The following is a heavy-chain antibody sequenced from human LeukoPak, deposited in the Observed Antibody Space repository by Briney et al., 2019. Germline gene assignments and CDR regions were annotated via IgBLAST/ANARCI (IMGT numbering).Heavy chain of an antibody. CDR3: ARKNPTVGPRGRYDS. CDR1: GYAFTSYY. V-gene: IGHV1-46*01. CDR2: INPSGGST. Sequence: ASVKVSCKASGYAFTSYYMHWVRQAPGQGLEWMGIINPSGGSTSYAQKFQGRVTMTRDMSTSTVYMELSSLRSEDTAVYYCARKNPTVGPRGRYDSWGQGTLITVSS. D-gene: IGHD4-23*01. J-gene: IGHJ4*02.